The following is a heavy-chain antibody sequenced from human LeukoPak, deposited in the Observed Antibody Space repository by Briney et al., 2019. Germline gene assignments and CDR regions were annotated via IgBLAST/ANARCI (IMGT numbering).Heavy chain of an antibody. Sequence: GGSLRLSCAASGFTFSSYAMHWVRQAPGKGLEWVAVISYDGSNKYYADSVKGRFTISRDNSKNTLYLQMNSLRAEDTAVYYCARDPLWGYYFDYWGQGTLGTVSS. CDR2: ISYDGSNK. D-gene: IGHD2-21*01. J-gene: IGHJ4*02. CDR1: GFTFSSYA. V-gene: IGHV3-30*04. CDR3: ARDPLWGYYFDY.